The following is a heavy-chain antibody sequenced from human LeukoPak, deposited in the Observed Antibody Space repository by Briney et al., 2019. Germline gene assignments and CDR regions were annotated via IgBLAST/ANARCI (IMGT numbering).Heavy chain of an antibody. V-gene: IGHV5-51*01. CDR2: IYPGDSDT. CDR3: ARSIRTYYYDSSGYYALSDYYGMDV. D-gene: IGHD3-22*01. CDR1: GYSFTSYW. J-gene: IGHJ6*02. Sequence: GESLKISCKGSGYSFTSYWTGWVRQMPGKGLEWMGIIYPGDSDTRYSPSFQGQVTISADKSISTAYLQWSSLKASDTAMYYCARSIRTYYYDSSGYYALSDYYGMDVWGQGTTVTVSS.